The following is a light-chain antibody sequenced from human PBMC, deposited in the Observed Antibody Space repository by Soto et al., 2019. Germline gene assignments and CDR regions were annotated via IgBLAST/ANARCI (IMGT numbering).Light chain of an antibody. Sequence: QSVLTQPPSVSGAPGQRVIISCTNIGADFDVLWYQQLPGKAPKLMIYEVSNRPSGVSNRFSGSKSGNTASLTISGLQAEDEADYYCNSYASSGTLVFGTGTKVTVL. CDR2: EVS. J-gene: IGLJ1*01. CDR3: NSYASSGTLV. V-gene: IGLV2-14*01. CDR1: GADFD.